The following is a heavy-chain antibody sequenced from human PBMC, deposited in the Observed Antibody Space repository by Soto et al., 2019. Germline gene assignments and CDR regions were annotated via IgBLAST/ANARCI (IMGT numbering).Heavy chain of an antibody. D-gene: IGHD1-26*01. V-gene: IGHV1-69*12. CDR2: IIPIFGTA. CDR3: ARGGGELLRNYCYYGMDV. CDR1: GGTFSSYA. J-gene: IGHJ6*02. Sequence: QVQLVQSGAEVKKPGSSVKVSCKASGGTFSSYAISWVRQAPGQGLEWMGGIIPIFGTANYAQKFQGRVTITADESTSTAYMELSSLRSEDTAVYYCARGGGELLRNYCYYGMDVWGQGTTVTVSS.